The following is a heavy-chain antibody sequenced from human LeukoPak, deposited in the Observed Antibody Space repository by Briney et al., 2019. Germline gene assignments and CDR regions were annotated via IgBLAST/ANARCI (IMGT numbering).Heavy chain of an antibody. CDR2: ISAYNGNT. V-gene: IGHV1-18*01. J-gene: IGHJ4*02. CDR1: GYTFTSYG. D-gene: IGHD3-22*01. CDR3: ARNRGRPYYYDSSGYLDY. Sequence: GASVKVSCKASGYTFTSYGISWVRQAPGQGLEWMGWISAYNGNTNYAHKLQGRGTMTTDTSTSTAYMELRSLRSDDTAVYYCARNRGRPYYYDSSGYLDYWGQGTLVNVSS.